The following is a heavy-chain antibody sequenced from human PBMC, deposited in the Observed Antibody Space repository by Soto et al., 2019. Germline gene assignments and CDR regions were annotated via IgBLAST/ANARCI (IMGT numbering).Heavy chain of an antibody. V-gene: IGHV1-2*04. CDR1: GYNFTGYY. J-gene: IGHJ6*02. D-gene: IGHD3-22*01. Sequence: GASAKNTCKASGYNFTGYYLHWVRQAPGQGVEWMGCINPNSGGTNYAQKFQDWVTMTTDTSISTAYMQLSRVRSDATAVYYWAREDSLPGYGMDVWGQGTMVTVSS. CDR3: AREDSLPGYGMDV. CDR2: INPNSGGT.